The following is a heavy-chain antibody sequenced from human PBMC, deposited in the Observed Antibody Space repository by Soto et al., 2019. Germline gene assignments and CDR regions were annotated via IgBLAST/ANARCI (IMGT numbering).Heavy chain of an antibody. J-gene: IGHJ4*02. D-gene: IGHD4-17*01. CDR1: GFTADDYA. V-gene: IGHV3-9*02. CDR3: AKDMKWGGMTTIHYFDS. Sequence: VQLVESGGVLVQPGRSLRLSCVASGFTADDYAMHWVRQAPGKGLEWVSGISSNSDTIDYADSVKGRFTISRDNAKNSLFLQMNSLRPEDTALYYCAKDMKWGGMTTIHYFDSWGQGTLVTVSS. CDR2: ISSNSDTI.